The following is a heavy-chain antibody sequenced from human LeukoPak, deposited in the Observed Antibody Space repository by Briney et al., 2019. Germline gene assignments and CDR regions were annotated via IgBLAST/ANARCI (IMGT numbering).Heavy chain of an antibody. D-gene: IGHD2-21*01. CDR2: IYPSGST. Sequence: SETLSLTCTVSGGPISSYCWSWVRQPPGKGLEWIGYIYPSGSTDYNPSLKSRVTMSVDTSKNQLSMELRFLTAADTAVYYCATSHDVKTAPYDLWGQGTLVTVSS. V-gene: IGHV4-4*09. CDR3: ATSHDVKTAPYDL. J-gene: IGHJ5*02. CDR1: GGPISSYC.